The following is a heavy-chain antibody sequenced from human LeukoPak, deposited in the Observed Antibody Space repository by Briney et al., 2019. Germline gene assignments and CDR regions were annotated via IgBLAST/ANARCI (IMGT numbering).Heavy chain of an antibody. Sequence: GGSLRLSCTASGFTVSHNYMHWVRQAPGKGLEWVSVIHSGGSSYHADSVKGRFTISRDNSKNTVFLQLNSLRAEDTAVYYCARGPPAGNFIDSWGQGTLVTVSS. CDR2: IHSGGSS. CDR1: GFTVSHNY. D-gene: IGHD2-2*01. V-gene: IGHV3-53*01. J-gene: IGHJ4*02. CDR3: ARGPPAGNFIDS.